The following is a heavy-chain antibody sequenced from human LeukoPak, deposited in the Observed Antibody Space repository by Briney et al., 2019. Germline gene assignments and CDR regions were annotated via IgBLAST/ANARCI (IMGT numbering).Heavy chain of an antibody. CDR3: AKVSGAVVVPAAHFDY. V-gene: IGHV3-23*01. J-gene: IGHJ4*02. CDR1: GFTFSSYA. CDR2: ISGSGGST. Sequence: GGSLRLSCAASGFTFSSYAMSWVRQAPGEGLEWVSAISGSGGSTYCADSVKGRFTISRDNSKNTLYLHMNSLRAEDTAVYCCAKVSGAVVVPAAHFDYWGQGTLVTVSS. D-gene: IGHD2-2*01.